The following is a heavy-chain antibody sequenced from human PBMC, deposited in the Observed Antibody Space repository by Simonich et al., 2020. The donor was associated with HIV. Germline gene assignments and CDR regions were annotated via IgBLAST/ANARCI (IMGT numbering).Heavy chain of an antibody. V-gene: IGHV4-34*01. CDR2: INHDGMP. CDR1: GGSFMKYH. J-gene: IGHJ6*03. Sequence: QVQLQQWGAGLLKPSETLSLTCAVHGGSFMKYHWSWTRQPPGKGLEWIGEINHDGMPNHNPSLKMRVIIFVATSKNQFTLKLSAVTAADTAVYYCARQGSSGPYYYYMDLWGTGTTVTVSS. CDR3: ARQGSSGPYYYYMDL. D-gene: IGHD3-22*01.